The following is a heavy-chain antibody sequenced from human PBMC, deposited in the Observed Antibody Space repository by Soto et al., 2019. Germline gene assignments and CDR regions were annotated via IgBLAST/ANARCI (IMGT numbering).Heavy chain of an antibody. CDR1: GGSISSYY. J-gene: IGHJ4*02. Sequence: SETLSLTCTVSGGSISSYYWSWIRQPPGKGLEWIGYIYYSGSTNYNPSLKSRVTISVDTSKNQFSLKLSSVTAADTAVYYCARRYGVYFDYWGQRTPVTVSS. D-gene: IGHD4-17*01. CDR2: IYYSGST. CDR3: ARRYGVYFDY. V-gene: IGHV4-59*01.